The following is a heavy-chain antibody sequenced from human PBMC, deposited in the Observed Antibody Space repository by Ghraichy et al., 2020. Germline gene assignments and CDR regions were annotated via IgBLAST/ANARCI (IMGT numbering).Heavy chain of an antibody. D-gene: IGHD1-20*01. V-gene: IGHV3-53*01. J-gene: IGHJ6*02. CDR2: IYSGGST. CDR1: GFTVSSNY. Sequence: GGSLRLSCAASGFTVSSNYMSWVRQAPGKGLEWVSVIYSGGSTYYADSVKGRFTISRDNSKNTLYLQMNSLRAEDTAVYYCAGGITGSSLGDYYYYYGMDVWGQGTTVTV. CDR3: AGGITGSSLGDYYYYYGMDV.